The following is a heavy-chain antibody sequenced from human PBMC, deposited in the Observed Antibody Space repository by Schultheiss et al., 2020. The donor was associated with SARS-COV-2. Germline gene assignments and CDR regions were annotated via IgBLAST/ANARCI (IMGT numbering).Heavy chain of an antibody. Sequence: SETLSLTCTVSGGSISSYYWSWIRQPPGKGLEWIGYIYYSGSTNYNPSLKSRVTISVDTSKNQFSLKLSSVTAADTAVYYCARRLRVTAIPYYYYGMDVWGQGTTVTVSS. D-gene: IGHD2-21*02. J-gene: IGHJ6*02. CDR1: GGSISSYY. CDR3: ARRLRVTAIPYYYYGMDV. CDR2: IYYSGST. V-gene: IGHV4-59*08.